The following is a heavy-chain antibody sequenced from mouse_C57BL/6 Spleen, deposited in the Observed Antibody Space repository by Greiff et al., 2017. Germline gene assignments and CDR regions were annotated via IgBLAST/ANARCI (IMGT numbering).Heavy chain of an antibody. CDR1: GFSFHTYA. J-gene: IGHJ2*01. CDR3: VRHYVDY. CDR2: IRSKSNNYAT. Sequence: DVKLMESGGGLVQPKGSLKLSCAASGFSFHTYAMNWVRQAPGQGLDWVARIRSKSNNYATYYADSVKDRLTISRDDSESMLYLQMNNLKTDDTTMYYSVRHYVDYWGQGTTLTVSS. V-gene: IGHV10-1*01.